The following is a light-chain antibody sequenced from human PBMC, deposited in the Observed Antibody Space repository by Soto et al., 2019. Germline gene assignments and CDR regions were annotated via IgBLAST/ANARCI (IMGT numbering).Light chain of an antibody. Sequence: IHMTHSPSTLSASLLYRFTITGRASQSITRWLAWYQQKPGKAPKILIYDASRLESGVPSRFSGSGSGTEFTLTISSLQPDDFATYYCQQYNSYGTFGQGTKVDIK. CDR1: QSITRW. CDR3: QQYNSYGT. V-gene: IGKV1-5*01. CDR2: DAS. J-gene: IGKJ1*01.